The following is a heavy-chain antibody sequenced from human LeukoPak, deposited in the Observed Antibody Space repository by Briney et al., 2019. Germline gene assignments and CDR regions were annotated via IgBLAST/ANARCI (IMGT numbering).Heavy chain of an antibody. Sequence: GRSLRLSCAASQFIFNNYAMSWVRQAPGKGLEWVASISYDGVDKYYADSLKGRFTMSRDNSKNSVYLQMDSLRVEDTAMYYCAKDVDTVMDWANDAFDVWGQGTMSSSLQ. CDR1: QFIFNNYA. V-gene: IGHV3-30-3*01. D-gene: IGHD5-18*01. J-gene: IGHJ3*01. CDR2: ISYDGVDK. CDR3: AKDVDTVMDWANDAFDV.